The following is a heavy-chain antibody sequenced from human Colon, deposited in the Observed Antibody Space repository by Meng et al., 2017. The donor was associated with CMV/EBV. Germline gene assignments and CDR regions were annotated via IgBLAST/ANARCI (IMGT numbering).Heavy chain of an antibody. CDR3: VGQRGDSPFAY. D-gene: IGHD5-18*01. CDR2: IKPDGSQK. CDR1: GFTFNTYW. J-gene: IGHJ4*02. V-gene: IGHV3-7*01. Sequence: GGSLRLSCAASGFTFNTYWMTWVRQAPGKGLECVANIKPDGSQKYYVDSVKGRFTISRDNAKDLLYLQMNTLRAEDTTMYYCVGQRGDSPFAYWGQGTLVPVSS.